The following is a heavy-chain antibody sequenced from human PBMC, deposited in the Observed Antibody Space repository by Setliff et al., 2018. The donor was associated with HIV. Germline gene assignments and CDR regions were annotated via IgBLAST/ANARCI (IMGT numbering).Heavy chain of an antibody. CDR2: INNSGST. V-gene: IGHV4-34*01. J-gene: IGHJ5*02. Sequence: LSLTCAVYGGSFSGYFWSWIRQPPGKGLEWIGEINNSGSTNYNPSLKSRVTISVDTSKNQFSPKLTSVTAADTAVYYCARGPYTSSWYVSVYWFDPWGQGTLVTVSS. CDR1: GGSFSGYF. D-gene: IGHD6-13*01. CDR3: ARGPYTSSWYVSVYWFDP.